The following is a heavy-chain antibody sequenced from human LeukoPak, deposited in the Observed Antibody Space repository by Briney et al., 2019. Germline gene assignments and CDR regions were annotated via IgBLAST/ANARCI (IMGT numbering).Heavy chain of an antibody. J-gene: IGHJ4*02. CDR1: GGSISSGGYH. V-gene: IGHV4-31*03. CDR2: IYYSGST. D-gene: IGHD2-21*02. Sequence: PSETLSLTCTVSGGSISSGGYHWSWIRQHPGQGLEWIGYIYYSGSTYYNPSLKSRVTISVDTSKNQFSLKLSSVTAADTAVYYCARARAVVTAIYDYWGQGTLVTVSS. CDR3: ARARAVVTAIYDY.